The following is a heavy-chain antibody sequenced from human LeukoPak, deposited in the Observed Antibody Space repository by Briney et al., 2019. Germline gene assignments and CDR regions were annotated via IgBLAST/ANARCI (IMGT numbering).Heavy chain of an antibody. D-gene: IGHD5-24*01. Sequence: SQTLSLTCTVSGGSISSGSYYWSWIRQPAGKGPEWIGRIYTSGSTNYNPSLKSRVTISVDTSKNQFSLRLSSVTAADTAVYYCARDRGGYKNQGKFFDYWGQGTLVTVSS. J-gene: IGHJ4*02. CDR2: IYTSGST. CDR1: GGSISSGSYY. CDR3: ARDRGGYKNQGKFFDY. V-gene: IGHV4-61*02.